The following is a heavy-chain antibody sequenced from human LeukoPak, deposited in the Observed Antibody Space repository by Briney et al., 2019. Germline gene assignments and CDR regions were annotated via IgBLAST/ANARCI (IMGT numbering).Heavy chain of an antibody. D-gene: IGHD3-10*01. CDR1: GFTFSSYA. J-gene: IGHJ4*02. V-gene: IGHV3-64D*06. CDR2: INNNGNRT. CDR3: VKAIYYYGSGSYYKVFDH. Sequence: PGGCLRLSCSVSGFTFSSYAMHWVRQAPGKGLDYVSAINNNGNRTYYGESVKGRFTISRDNSKNTLYLQMSSLRAEDTAVYYCVKAIYYYGSGSYYKVFDHWGQGTLVTVSS.